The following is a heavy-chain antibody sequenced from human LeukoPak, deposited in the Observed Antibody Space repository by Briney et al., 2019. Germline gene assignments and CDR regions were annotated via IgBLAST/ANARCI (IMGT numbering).Heavy chain of an antibody. CDR1: GGTFSTYA. CDR3: ARELDGYNRH. Sequence: SVKVSCKASGGTFSTYAISWVRQAPGQGLEWMGGIIPVFGTEKYAQKFQGRVTITVDESTDTAYMELSSLRSAYTAVYYCARELDGYNRHWGQGTLVTVSS. V-gene: IGHV1-69*13. D-gene: IGHD5-24*01. CDR2: IIPVFGTE. J-gene: IGHJ4*02.